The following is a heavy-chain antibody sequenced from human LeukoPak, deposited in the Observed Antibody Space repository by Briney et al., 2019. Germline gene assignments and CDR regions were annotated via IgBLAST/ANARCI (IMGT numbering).Heavy chain of an antibody. CDR3: AKESGSYSY. V-gene: IGHV3-23*01. D-gene: IGHD1-26*01. Sequence: GSLRLSCAAYGFTFSSYWMHWVRQAPGQGLECFSAISDSGRSTYYADSVKGRFTISRDNSNNTLYLQINSLRAEDTAVYYCAKESGSYSYWGQGTLVTVSS. CDR1: GFTFSSYW. CDR2: ISDSGRST. J-gene: IGHJ4*02.